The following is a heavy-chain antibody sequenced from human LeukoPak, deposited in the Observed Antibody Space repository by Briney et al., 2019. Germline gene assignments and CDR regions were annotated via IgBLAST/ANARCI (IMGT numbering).Heavy chain of an antibody. D-gene: IGHD4/OR15-4a*01. V-gene: IGHV3-23*01. CDR2: ISGSGGST. J-gene: IGHJ4*02. CDR1: GFTFSSYA. Sequence: PGGSLRLSCAASGFTFSSYATSWVRQAPGKGLEWVSAISGSGGSTYYADSVKGRFTISRDNSKNTLYLQMNSLRAEDTAVYYCARHSYLNGCFGYWGQGTLVTVSS. CDR3: ARHSYLNGCFGY.